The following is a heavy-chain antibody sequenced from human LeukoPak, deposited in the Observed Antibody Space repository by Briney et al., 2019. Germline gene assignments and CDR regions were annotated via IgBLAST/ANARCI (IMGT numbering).Heavy chain of an antibody. CDR2: MNDNGGST. Sequence: GGSLRLSCAASGFTFITYAMSWVRQAPGKGLEWVSDMNDNGGSTFYSDSVKGRFTISRDNSKNTLYLQMNSLRAEDTAVYYCAKKLGSSPGDFFDFWGQGTLVTASS. V-gene: IGHV3-23*01. CDR3: AKKLGSSPGDFFDF. J-gene: IGHJ4*02. D-gene: IGHD6-6*01. CDR1: GFTFITYA.